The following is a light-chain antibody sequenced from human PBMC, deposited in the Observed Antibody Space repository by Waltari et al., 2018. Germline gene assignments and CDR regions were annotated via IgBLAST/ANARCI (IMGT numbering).Light chain of an antibody. V-gene: IGLV2-23*02. CDR3: CSYGGGTTFVV. J-gene: IGLJ2*01. CDR2: EVS. Sequence: QSALTQPASVSGSPGQSITISCTGTTRDIGNYKLVSWYQQHPGKVPKLMIYEVSERPSGGSNRFSCSKSGNTASLTISGLQAEDEADYYCCSYGGGTTFVVFGGGTKLTVL. CDR1: TRDIGNYKL.